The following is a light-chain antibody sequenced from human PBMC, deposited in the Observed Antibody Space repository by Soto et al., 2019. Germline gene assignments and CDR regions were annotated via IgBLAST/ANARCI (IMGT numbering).Light chain of an antibody. V-gene: IGKV1-39*01. CDR1: QTVSTY. J-gene: IGKJ1*01. CDR3: QQSSITPRT. Sequence: DIQMTQSPSSLSASVGDRVTITCRASQTVSTYLNWYQQELGKAPKLLIYAASTLQSGVPSRFSGRGSGTYFTLTISTLQPEDIATYYCQQSSITPRTFGQGTKVEIK. CDR2: AAS.